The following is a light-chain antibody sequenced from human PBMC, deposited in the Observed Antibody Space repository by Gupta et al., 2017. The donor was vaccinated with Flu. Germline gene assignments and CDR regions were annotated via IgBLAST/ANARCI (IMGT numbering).Light chain of an antibody. CDR1: KLGDKY. V-gene: IGLV3-1*01. J-gene: IGLJ2*01. Sequence: SYELTQPPSVSVSPGQTASITCSGDKLGDKYACWYQQKPGQSPVLGIYQDSKRPSGIPERFSGSNSGNTATLTISGTQAMDEAYYYCQAWDSSTLVFGGGTKLTGL. CDR3: QAWDSSTLV. CDR2: QDS.